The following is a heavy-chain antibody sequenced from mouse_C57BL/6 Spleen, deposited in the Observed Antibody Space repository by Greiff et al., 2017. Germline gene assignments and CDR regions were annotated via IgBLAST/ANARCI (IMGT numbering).Heavy chain of an antibody. J-gene: IGHJ4*01. CDR1: GYTFTSYW. Sequence: VQLQQPGTELVKPGASVKLSCKASGYTFTSYWMHWVKQRPGQGLEWIGWIYPGSGNTKYNEKFKGKATLTADTSSSTAYMQLSSLTSEDSAVYYCAHYYGSSYDYYAMDYWGQGTSVTVSS. CDR2: IYPGSGNT. D-gene: IGHD1-1*01. CDR3: AHYYGSSYDYYAMDY. V-gene: IGHV1-66*01.